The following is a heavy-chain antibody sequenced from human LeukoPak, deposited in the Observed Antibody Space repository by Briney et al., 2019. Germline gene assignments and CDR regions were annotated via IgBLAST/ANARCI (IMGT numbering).Heavy chain of an antibody. D-gene: IGHD5-18*01. J-gene: IGHJ4*02. CDR3: ARVGYSYGSPRPYYFDY. CDR1: GFIVNTYY. Sequence: GGSLRLSCAVSGFIVNTYYMSWVRQAPGKGLEWVSIIYSDGSTYYADSVKGRFTISRDNSKNTLYLQMNSLRAEDTAVYYCARVGYSYGSPRPYYFDYWGQGTLVTVSS. V-gene: IGHV3-53*01. CDR2: IYSDGST.